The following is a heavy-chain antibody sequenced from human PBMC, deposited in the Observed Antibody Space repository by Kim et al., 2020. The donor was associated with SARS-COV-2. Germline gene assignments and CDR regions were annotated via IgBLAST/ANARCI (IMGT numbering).Heavy chain of an antibody. CDR3: AKIPPTVVTNY. Sequence: GGSLRLSCAASGFTCSSYAMSWVRQAPGKGLECVSAISGSGGRTYYADSVKGRFTISRDNSKNTLYLQINSLRAEDTAVYYCAKIPPTVVTNYWGQGTLVTVSS. CDR1: GFTCSSYA. J-gene: IGHJ4*02. CDR2: ISGSGGRT. D-gene: IGHD4-17*01. V-gene: IGHV3-23*01.